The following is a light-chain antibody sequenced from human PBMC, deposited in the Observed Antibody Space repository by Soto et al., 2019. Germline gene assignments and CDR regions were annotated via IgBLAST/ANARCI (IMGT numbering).Light chain of an antibody. V-gene: IGLV1-51*02. J-gene: IGLJ7*01. CDR3: GTWDSSLSVRM. Sequence: QSALTQSPSVSAAPGQKVTISCSGSTSNIGNNYVSWYQQLPGTAPKLLIYENNKRPSGIPDRFSGSKSGTSATLGITGLQTGDEADYYCGTWDSSLSVRMFGGGTQLTVL. CDR2: ENN. CDR1: TSNIGNNY.